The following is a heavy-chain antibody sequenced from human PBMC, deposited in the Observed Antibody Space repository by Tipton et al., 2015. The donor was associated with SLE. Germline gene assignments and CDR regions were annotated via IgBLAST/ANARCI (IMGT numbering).Heavy chain of an antibody. J-gene: IGHJ4*02. V-gene: IGHV4-39*07. Sequence: TLSLTCTVSGDSISSSAYYWGWVRQPPGKGLEWIGTIFYSGSTYYNPSLESRVTMSVDTSKNQFSLKLSSVTAADTAVYYCAREPRSGYHDYWGQGTLVIVSS. CDR1: GDSISSSAYY. D-gene: IGHD3-3*01. CDR2: IFYSGST. CDR3: AREPRSGYHDY.